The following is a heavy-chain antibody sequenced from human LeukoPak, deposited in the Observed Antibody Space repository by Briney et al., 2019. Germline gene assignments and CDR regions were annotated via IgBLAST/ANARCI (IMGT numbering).Heavy chain of an antibody. Sequence: SETLSLTCAVYGGSFSGYYWSWIRQPPGKGLEWIGEINHSGSTNYNPSLKSRVTISVDTSKNQFSLKLSSVTAVDTAVYYCARRGSYYDYWGQGTLVTVSS. J-gene: IGHJ4*02. CDR3: ARRGSYYDY. V-gene: IGHV4-34*01. CDR1: GGSFSGYY. CDR2: INHSGST. D-gene: IGHD3-16*01.